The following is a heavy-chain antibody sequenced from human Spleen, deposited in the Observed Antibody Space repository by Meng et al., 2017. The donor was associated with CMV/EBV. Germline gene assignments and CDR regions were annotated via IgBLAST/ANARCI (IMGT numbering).Heavy chain of an antibody. CDR2: IYYSEKST. CDR3: ARGRDWYFDL. CDR1: GGSISSGGHY. V-gene: IGHV4-30-4*01. J-gene: IGHJ2*01. Sequence: CAVSGGSISSGGHYWSWIRQPPGKGLEWIGYIYYSEKSTYYNPSLKSRVTISVDTSKNQFSLKLSSVTAADTAVYFCARGRDWYFDLWGRGTLVTVSS.